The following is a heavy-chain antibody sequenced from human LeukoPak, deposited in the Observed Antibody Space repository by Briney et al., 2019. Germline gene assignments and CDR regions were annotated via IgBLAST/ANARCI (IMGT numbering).Heavy chain of an antibody. CDR2: IYYSGST. V-gene: IGHV4-39*07. CDR3: ARRCGGAGCRYFDL. J-gene: IGHJ2*01. D-gene: IGHD2-21*01. Sequence: SETLSLTCTVSGGSISSSSYYWGWIRQPPGKGLEWIGSIYYSGSTYYNPSLKSRVTISVDTSKNQFSLKLSSVTAADTAVYYCARRCGGAGCRYFDLWGRGTLVTVSS. CDR1: GGSISSSSYY.